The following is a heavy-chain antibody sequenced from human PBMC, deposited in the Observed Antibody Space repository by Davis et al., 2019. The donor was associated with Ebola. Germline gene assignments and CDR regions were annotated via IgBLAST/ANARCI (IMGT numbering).Heavy chain of an antibody. V-gene: IGHV3-53*01. CDR3: ARGMYSSSSWRDYGMEYGMDV. CDR2: IYSGGST. D-gene: IGHD6-6*01. Sequence: PGGSLRLSCAASGFTVSSNYMSWVRQAPGKGLEWVSVIYSGGSTYYADSVKGRFTISRDNSKNTLYLQMNSLRAEDTAVYYCARGMYSSSSWRDYGMEYGMDVWGQGTTVTVSS. J-gene: IGHJ6*02. CDR1: GFTVSSNY.